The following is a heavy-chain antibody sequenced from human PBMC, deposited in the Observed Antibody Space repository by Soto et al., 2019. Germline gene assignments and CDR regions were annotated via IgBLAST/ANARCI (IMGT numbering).Heavy chain of an antibody. V-gene: IGHV3-53*01. CDR1: EFTVISNY. J-gene: IGHJ4*02. D-gene: IGHD3-10*01. CDR2: IYNTGRT. Sequence: GGSLRLSCGASEFTVISNYMSWVRQAPGKGLEWVSIIYNTGRTYYADSVKGRFTISRDKSKNTLYLHMNSLRAEDTAVYYCTGSYNYGKFVYWGQGIMVTVSS. CDR3: TGSYNYGKFVY.